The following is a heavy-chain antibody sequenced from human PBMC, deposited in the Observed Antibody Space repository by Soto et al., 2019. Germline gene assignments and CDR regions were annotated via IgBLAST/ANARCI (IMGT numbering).Heavy chain of an antibody. CDR3: AKEINRRLGYCSSTSCPGDY. D-gene: IGHD2-2*01. V-gene: IGHV4-31*03. CDR2: IYYSGST. Sequence: ASETLSLTCTVSGGSISSCGYYWSWIRQHPGKGLDWIGYIYYSGSTYYNPSLKSRVTISVDTSKNQFSLKLSSVTAADTAVYYCAKEINRRLGYCSSTSCPGDYWGQGTLVTVSS. CDR1: GGSISSCGYY. J-gene: IGHJ4*02.